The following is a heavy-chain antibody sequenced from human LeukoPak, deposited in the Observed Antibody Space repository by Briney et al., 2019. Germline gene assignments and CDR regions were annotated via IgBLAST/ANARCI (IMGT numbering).Heavy chain of an antibody. V-gene: IGHV3-23*01. CDR2: IGDSGGT. D-gene: IGHD3-16*01. CDR3: AKAGGGVNREVDY. J-gene: IGHJ4*02. CDR1: GFTFSSYA. Sequence: PGGSLRLSCAASGFTFSSYAMTWVRQAPGKGLEWVSVIGDSGGTYYTDSVKGRFTISRDNSKNTLYLQMNGLRAKDTAIYYCAKAGGGVNREVDYWGQGTLVTVSS.